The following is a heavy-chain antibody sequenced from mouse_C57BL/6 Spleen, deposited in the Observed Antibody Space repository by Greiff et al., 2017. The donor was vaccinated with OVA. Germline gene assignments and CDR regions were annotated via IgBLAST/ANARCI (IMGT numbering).Heavy chain of an antibody. CDR2: IHPNSGST. J-gene: IGHJ3*01. CDR3: ARKGFAY. CDR1: GYTFTGYW. Sequence: VKLQESGAELMKPGASVKLSCKATGYTFTGYWMHWVKQRPGQGLEWIGMIHPNSGSTNYNEKFKSKATLTVDKSSSTAYMQLSSLTSEDSAVYYCARKGFAYWGQGTLVTVSA. V-gene: IGHV1-64*01.